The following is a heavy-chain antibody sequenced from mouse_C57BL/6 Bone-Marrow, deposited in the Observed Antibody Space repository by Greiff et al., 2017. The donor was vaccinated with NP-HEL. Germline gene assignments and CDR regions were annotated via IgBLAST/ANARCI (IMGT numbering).Heavy chain of an antibody. D-gene: IGHD1-1*01. V-gene: IGHV1-64*01. Sequence: VQLQQSGAELVKPGASVKLSCKASGYTFTSYWMHWVKQRPGQGLEWIGMIHPNSGSTNYNEKFKSKATLTVDKSSSTAYMQLSSLTSEDSAVYYCARGLTTPGFDYWGQGTTLTVSS. J-gene: IGHJ2*01. CDR3: ARGLTTPGFDY. CDR1: GYTFTSYW. CDR2: IHPNSGST.